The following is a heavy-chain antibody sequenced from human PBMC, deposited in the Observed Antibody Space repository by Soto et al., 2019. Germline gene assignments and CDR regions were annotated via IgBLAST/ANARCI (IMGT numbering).Heavy chain of an antibody. CDR3: ARSQPPGRYCSGGSCYSADFDY. J-gene: IGHJ4*02. V-gene: IGHV1-3*01. CDR1: GYTFTSYA. D-gene: IGHD2-15*01. CDR2: INAGNGNT. Sequence: GASVNVSCKASGYTFTSYAMHWVRQAPGQRLEWMGWINAGNGNTKYSQKFQGRVTITRDTSASTAYMELSSLRSEDTAVYYCARSQPPGRYCSGGSCYSADFDYWGQGTLVTVSS.